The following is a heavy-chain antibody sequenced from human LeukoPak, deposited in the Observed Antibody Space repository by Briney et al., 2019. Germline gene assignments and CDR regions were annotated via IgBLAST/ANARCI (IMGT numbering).Heavy chain of an antibody. CDR1: GGSISSGGYS. Sequence: SETLSLTCAVSGGSISSGGYSWSWIRQPPGKGLEWIGYIYHSGSTNYNPSLKSRVTISVDTSKNQFSLKLSSVTAADTAVYYYARSGGYYYYYGMDVWGQGTTVTVSS. J-gene: IGHJ6*02. CDR3: ARSGGYYYYYGMDV. CDR2: IYHSGST. D-gene: IGHD2-15*01. V-gene: IGHV4-30-2*01.